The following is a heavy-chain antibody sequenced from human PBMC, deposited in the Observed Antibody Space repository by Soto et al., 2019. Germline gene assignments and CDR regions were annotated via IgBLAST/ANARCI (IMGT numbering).Heavy chain of an antibody. CDR2: INPNSGGT. CDR3: AKSRSSNGYDIWAFDI. Sequence: GASVTVSCTASGYIFINYGISWMRQAPGQGLEWMGWINPNSGGTNYAQKFPGWVTMTRDTSTSTAYMELSRLRSDDTAVYYCAKSRSSNGYDIWAFDIWGQGTMVTVSS. J-gene: IGHJ3*02. D-gene: IGHD5-12*01. CDR1: GYIFINYG. V-gene: IGHV1-2*04.